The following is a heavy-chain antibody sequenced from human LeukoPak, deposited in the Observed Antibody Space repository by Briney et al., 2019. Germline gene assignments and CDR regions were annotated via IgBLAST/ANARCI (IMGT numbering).Heavy chain of an antibody. V-gene: IGHV4-59*12. Sequence: SETLSLTCTVSGGSISSYYWSWIRQPPGKGLEWIGYIYYSGSTNYNPSLKSRVTISVDTSKNQFSLKLSSVTAADTAVYYCARGPPLRFITIFGVVITYAFDIWGQGTMVTVSS. D-gene: IGHD3-3*01. CDR1: GGSISSYY. J-gene: IGHJ3*02. CDR3: ARGPPLRFITIFGVVITYAFDI. CDR2: IYYSGST.